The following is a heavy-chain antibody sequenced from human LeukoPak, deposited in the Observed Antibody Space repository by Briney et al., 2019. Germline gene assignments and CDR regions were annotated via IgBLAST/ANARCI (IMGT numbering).Heavy chain of an antibody. V-gene: IGHV1-2*02. J-gene: IGHJ4*02. CDR2: INPNSGGT. Sequence: ASVKVSYKASGYTFTVYYMHWVRQAPGQGREWMGWINPNSGGTNYAQKFQGRVTMTRDTSISTAYMELSRLRSDDTAVYYCARDREGYYYDSSGYYGYWGQGTLVTVSS. CDR1: GYTFTVYY. CDR3: ARDREGYYYDSSGYYGY. D-gene: IGHD3-22*01.